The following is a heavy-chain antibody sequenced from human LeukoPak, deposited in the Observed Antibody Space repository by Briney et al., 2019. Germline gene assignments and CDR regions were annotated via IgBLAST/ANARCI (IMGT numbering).Heavy chain of an antibody. CDR3: ARGQISEWSHDY. J-gene: IGHJ4*02. CDR2: IYYSGST. CDR1: DGSISSSGYY. Sequence: SETLSLTCTVSDGSISSSGYYWSWIRQHPGKGLEWIGYIYYSGSTYYNPSLKSRVTISVDTSKNQFSLKLNSVTAADTAVYYCARGQISEWSHDYWGQGTLVTVSS. D-gene: IGHD3-3*01. V-gene: IGHV4-31*03.